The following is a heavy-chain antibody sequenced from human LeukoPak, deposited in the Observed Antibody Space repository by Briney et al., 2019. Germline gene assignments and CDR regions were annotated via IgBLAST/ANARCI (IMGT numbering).Heavy chain of an antibody. CDR1: GGSFSGYY. CDR3: ARRGGGVYGDYGLNWFDP. CDR2: INHSGST. J-gene: IGHJ5*02. D-gene: IGHD4-17*01. V-gene: IGHV4-34*01. Sequence: SETLSLTCADYGGSFSGYYWSWIRQPPGKGLEWIGEINHSGSTNYNPSLKSRVTISVDTSKNQFSLKLSSVTAADTAVYYCARRGGGVYGDYGLNWFDPWGQGTLVTVSS.